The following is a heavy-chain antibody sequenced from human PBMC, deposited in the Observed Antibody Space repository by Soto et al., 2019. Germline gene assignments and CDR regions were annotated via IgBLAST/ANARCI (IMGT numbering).Heavy chain of an antibody. CDR1: GGSISSGDYY. J-gene: IGHJ6*02. CDR3: ARGLYTVTTFYYYYYGMAV. CDR2: IYYSGST. Sequence: QVQLQESGPGLVKPSQTLSLTCTVSGGSISSGDYYWSWIRQPPGKGLEWSGYIYYSGSTYYNPSLKRRVNISVDTSKNQLSLKLSSVTAADTAVYYCARGLYTVTTFYYYYYGMAVWGQGTTVTVSS. D-gene: IGHD4-17*01. V-gene: IGHV4-30-4*01.